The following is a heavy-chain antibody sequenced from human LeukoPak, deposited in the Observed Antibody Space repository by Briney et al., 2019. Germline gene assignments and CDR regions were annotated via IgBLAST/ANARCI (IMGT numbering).Heavy chain of an antibody. CDR3: AKFWSEAGAGT. D-gene: IGHD3-3*01. CDR2: INSDGSTT. CDR1: GFTFSSYW. Sequence: GGSLRLSCAASGFTFSSYWMHWVRQAPGKGLVWVSRINSDGSTTDYADSVKGRFTISRDNSKNTLYLQMNSLRVEDTAVYYCAKFWSEAGAGTWGQGILVTVSS. J-gene: IGHJ5*02. V-gene: IGHV3-74*01.